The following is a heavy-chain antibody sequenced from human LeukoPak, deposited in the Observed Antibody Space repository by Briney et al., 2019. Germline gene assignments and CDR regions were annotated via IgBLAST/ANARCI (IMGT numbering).Heavy chain of an antibody. D-gene: IGHD1-26*01. J-gene: IGHJ6*02. CDR2: IYYSGST. Sequence: PSETLSLTCTVSGGSISSSSYYWGWIRQPPGKGLEWIGSIYYSGSTYYNPSLKSRVTISVDTSKSQFSLKLSSVTPADTAVYYCARRRGSYYPDGMDVWGQGTTVTVSS. CDR1: GGSISSSSYY. V-gene: IGHV4-39*01. CDR3: ARRRGSYYPDGMDV.